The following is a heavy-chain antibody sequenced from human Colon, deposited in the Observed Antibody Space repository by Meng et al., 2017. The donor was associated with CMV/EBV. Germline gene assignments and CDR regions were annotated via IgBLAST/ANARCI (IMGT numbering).Heavy chain of an antibody. J-gene: IGHJ4*02. D-gene: IGHD3-16*01. CDR2: IFHSGST. Sequence: LTGAVSGDSISSNNWWSWVRQPPGKGLEWIGEIFHSGSTNYNPSLRSRVTISVDKSKNQFSLKLTSVTAADTAVYYCARGSDFVWGYWGQGTLVTVSS. V-gene: IGHV4-4*02. CDR1: GDSISSNNW. CDR3: ARGSDFVWGY.